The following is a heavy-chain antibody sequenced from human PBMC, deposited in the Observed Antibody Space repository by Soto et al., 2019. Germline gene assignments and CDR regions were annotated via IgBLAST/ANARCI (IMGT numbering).Heavy chain of an antibody. V-gene: IGHV1-3*01. CDR3: ARVGAAAGPYYFDY. Sequence: ASVKVSCNASGYTFSNYAMHWVRQAPGQRLEWMGWINAGNGNTKYSQKFQVRVTITRDTSASTAYMELSSLRSEDTAVYYCARVGAAAGPYYFDYWGQGTLVTVS. D-gene: IGHD6-13*01. CDR1: GYTFSNYA. CDR2: INAGNGNT. J-gene: IGHJ4*02.